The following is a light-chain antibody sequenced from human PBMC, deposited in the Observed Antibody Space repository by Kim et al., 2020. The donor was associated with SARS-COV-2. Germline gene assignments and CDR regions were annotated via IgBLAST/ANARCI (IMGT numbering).Light chain of an antibody. CDR3: QAWDSSTHNYV. CDR1: KLEEQF. J-gene: IGLJ1*01. Sequence: PEQTCGTSFTRYKLEEQFVTWYHQKPGQSPVVLIYQNNQRPSGIPERFSGSNSGNTATLTISGTQAMDEADYYCQAWDSSTHNYVFGAGTKVTVL. V-gene: IGLV3-1*01. CDR2: QNN.